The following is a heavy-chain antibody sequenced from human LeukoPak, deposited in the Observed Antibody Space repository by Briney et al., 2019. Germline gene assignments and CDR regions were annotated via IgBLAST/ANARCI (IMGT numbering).Heavy chain of an antibody. Sequence: VSGPTLVKPTQTLTLTCTFSGFSLSTSGVGVGWIRQPPGKALEWFALIYWDDDKRYSPSLKSRLTITKDTSKNQVVLTMTNMDPVDTATYYCALVDYDYDAFDIWGQGTMVTVSS. J-gene: IGHJ3*02. D-gene: IGHD3-3*01. V-gene: IGHV2-5*02. CDR2: IYWDDDK. CDR3: ALVDYDYDAFDI. CDR1: GFSLSTSGVG.